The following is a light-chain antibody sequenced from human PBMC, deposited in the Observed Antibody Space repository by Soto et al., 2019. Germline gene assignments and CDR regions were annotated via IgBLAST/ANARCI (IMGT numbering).Light chain of an antibody. V-gene: IGKV3-20*01. CDR3: QHYGSSWT. CDR1: QSVSSSY. Sequence: ESVLTQSPGTLSLSPGESATLSCRARQSVSSSYLAWYQQKDGQAPRLLIYGASNWSTGIPDRFSGSGSGTDFVRTISRLEPEDLAVYYCQHYGSSWTFGQGTKVEIK. CDR2: GAS. J-gene: IGKJ1*01.